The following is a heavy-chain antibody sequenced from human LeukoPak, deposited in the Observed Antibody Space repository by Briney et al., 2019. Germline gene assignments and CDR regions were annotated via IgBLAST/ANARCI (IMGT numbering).Heavy chain of an antibody. CDR1: GFTFSRYW. Sequence: GGSLRLSCAASGFTFSRYWMSWVRQAPGKGREWVANIKQDGSEKYYVDSVKGRFTISRDNAKNSLYLQMNSLRAEDTAVYYCARDLSGVAGYTYGRGIDYWGQGTLVTVSS. J-gene: IGHJ4*02. CDR2: IKQDGSEK. V-gene: IGHV3-7*01. D-gene: IGHD5-18*01. CDR3: ARDLSGVAGYTYGRGIDY.